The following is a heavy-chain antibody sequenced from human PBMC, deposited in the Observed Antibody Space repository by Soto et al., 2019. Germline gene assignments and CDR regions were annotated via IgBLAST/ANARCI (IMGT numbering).Heavy chain of an antibody. CDR1: GFTFSNSA. V-gene: IGHV3-23*01. D-gene: IGHD3-22*01. CDR2: ISGTGYDT. J-gene: IGHJ4*02. Sequence: GGSLRLSCAASGFTFSNSAISWVRQAPGKGLEWVSAISGTGYDTYYANSVKGRFTISRDNSKNTLFLQMNSLRADDTAVYYCAKNHYKFDSTTYLYWGQGTLVTVSS. CDR3: AKNHYKFDSTTYLY.